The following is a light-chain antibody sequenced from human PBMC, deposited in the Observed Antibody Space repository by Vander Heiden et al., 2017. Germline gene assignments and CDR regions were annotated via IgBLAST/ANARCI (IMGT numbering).Light chain of an antibody. CDR2: DTS. Sequence: EIVLTQSPATLSLSPGERATLSCRASQSVKNYLAWYQQKPGQAPRLLIYDTSNRATGIPARFSGSGYGTDFTLTISSLEPEDFAVYYCQQRSNWPPTTFGQGTRLEIK. CDR3: QQRSNWPPTT. CDR1: QSVKNY. J-gene: IGKJ5*01. V-gene: IGKV3-11*01.